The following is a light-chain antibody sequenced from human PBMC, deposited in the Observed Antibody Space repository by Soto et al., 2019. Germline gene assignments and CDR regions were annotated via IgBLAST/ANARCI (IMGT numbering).Light chain of an antibody. CDR1: QYVGTR. Sequence: ETVLTQSPATLSSSPGETATLSCRASQYVGTRLAWYQHKPGQAPRLLIYYTSNRATGIPARFSGSGSGTDFTLTINSLAPQDFEIYYCHHRQSWPRTFGKGTKVDI. CDR2: YTS. V-gene: IGKV3-11*01. J-gene: IGKJ1*01. CDR3: HHRQSWPRT.